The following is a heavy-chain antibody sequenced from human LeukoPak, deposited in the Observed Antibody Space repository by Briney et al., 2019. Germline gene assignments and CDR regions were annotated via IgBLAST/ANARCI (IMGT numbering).Heavy chain of an antibody. D-gene: IGHD3-22*01. J-gene: IGHJ4*02. CDR2: ISSSGSSI. Sequence: PGGSLRLSCAASGFTFSSYEMNCVRQAPGKGLEWVSYISSSGSSIYYVDSVKGRFAISRDNAKNSLYLQMDSLRAEDTAVYYCARNNYYYESSGYFRHDVWGQGTLVTVSS. CDR1: GFTFSSYE. V-gene: IGHV3-48*03. CDR3: ARNNYYYESSGYFRHDV.